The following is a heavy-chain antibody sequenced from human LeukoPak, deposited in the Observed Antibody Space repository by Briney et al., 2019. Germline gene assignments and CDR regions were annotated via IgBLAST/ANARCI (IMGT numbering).Heavy chain of an antibody. D-gene: IGHD6-6*01. CDR3: ARDRSSSAITFYP. Sequence: SETLSLTCTVSGYSISSGYYWGWIRQPPGKGLEWIGSIYHSGSTYYNPSLKSRVTISVDTSKNQFSLKLSSVTAADTALYYCARDRSSSAITFYPWGQGTLVTVSS. CDR1: GYSISSGYY. J-gene: IGHJ5*02. V-gene: IGHV4-38-2*02. CDR2: IYHSGST.